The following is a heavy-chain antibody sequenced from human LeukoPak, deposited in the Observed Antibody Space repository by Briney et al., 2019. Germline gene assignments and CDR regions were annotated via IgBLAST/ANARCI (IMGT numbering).Heavy chain of an antibody. CDR2: IYPGDSDT. CDR3: ASPVWFGENYYYYGMDV. Sequence: GESLEISCKGSGYSFTSYWIGWVRQMPGKGLEWMGIIYPGDSDTRYSPSFQGQVTISADKSISTAYLQWSSLKASDTAMYYCASPVWFGENYYYYGMDVWGQGTTVTVSS. V-gene: IGHV5-51*01. J-gene: IGHJ6*02. D-gene: IGHD3-10*01. CDR1: GYSFTSYW.